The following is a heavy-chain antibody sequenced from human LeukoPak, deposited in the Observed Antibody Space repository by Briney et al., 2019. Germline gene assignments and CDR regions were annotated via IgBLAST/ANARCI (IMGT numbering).Heavy chain of an antibody. D-gene: IGHD3-22*01. CDR1: GGSISSGIYS. J-gene: IGHJ4*02. CDR3: ARDYYKNFDY. Sequence: ETLSLTCTVSGGSISSGIYSWGWIRQSPGKGLEWVSSISSSSSYIYYADSVKGRFTISRDNARNSLYLQMNSLRAEDTAVYYCARDYYKNFDYWGQGTLVTVSS. CDR2: ISSSSSYI. V-gene: IGHV3-21*06.